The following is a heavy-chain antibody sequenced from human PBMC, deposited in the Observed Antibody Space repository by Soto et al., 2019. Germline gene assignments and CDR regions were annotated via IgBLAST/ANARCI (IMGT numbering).Heavy chain of an antibody. D-gene: IGHD2-2*01. CDR1: GGSISSGGYS. J-gene: IGHJ5*02. CDR3: ARVPTP. Sequence: QLQLQEYGSGLVKPSQTLSLTCAVSGGSISSGGYSWSWIRQPPGKGLEWIGYIYHSGSTYYNSSRKRRVTISVDRSKNQFSLKLSSVTAADPAVYYCARVPTPWGQGTLVTVSS. V-gene: IGHV4-30-2*01. CDR2: IYHSGST.